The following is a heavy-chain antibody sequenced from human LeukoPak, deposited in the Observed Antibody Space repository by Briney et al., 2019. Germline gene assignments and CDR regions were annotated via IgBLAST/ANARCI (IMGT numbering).Heavy chain of an antibody. J-gene: IGHJ4*02. Sequence: GGSLRLSCAASGFTFSNYGMHWARQAPGKGLEWVALISYDGNNKYYSDSMKGRFTISRDNSKNTLYLQMNSLRAEDTAVYYCAKDIDYGGANWGQGTLDIDSS. V-gene: IGHV3-30*18. CDR3: AKDIDYGGAN. CDR1: GFTFSNYG. CDR2: ISYDGNNK. D-gene: IGHD4-23*01.